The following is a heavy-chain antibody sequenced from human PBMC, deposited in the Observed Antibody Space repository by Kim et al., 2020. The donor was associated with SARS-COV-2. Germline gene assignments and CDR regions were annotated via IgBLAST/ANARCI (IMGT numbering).Heavy chain of an antibody. CDR1: GGSINSGGYY. Sequence: SETLSLTCTVSGGSINSGGYYWSWIRQYPGKGLEWIGYIYYSGSTYYNPSLKSRVSISVDTSKNQVSLKLSSVTAADTAVYYCASTACSGGSCYSRWYFDLWGRGTLVTVSS. CDR3: ASTACSGGSCYSRWYFDL. CDR2: IYYSGST. V-gene: IGHV4-31*03. D-gene: IGHD2-15*01. J-gene: IGHJ2*01.